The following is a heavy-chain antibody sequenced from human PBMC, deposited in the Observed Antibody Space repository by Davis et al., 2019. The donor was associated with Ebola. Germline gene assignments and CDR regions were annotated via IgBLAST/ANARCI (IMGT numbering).Heavy chain of an antibody. V-gene: IGHV1-3*01. J-gene: IGHJ4*02. Sequence: ASVKVSCKASGYTFTSYAMHSVRQAPGQRLEWMGWVNVGNGNTNYAQKLQGRVTMTRNTSISTAYMELSSLRSEDTAVYYCARGFDSSSASLDYWGQGTLVTVSS. CDR3: ARGFDSSSASLDY. CDR2: VNVGNGNT. D-gene: IGHD3-22*01. CDR1: GYTFTSYA.